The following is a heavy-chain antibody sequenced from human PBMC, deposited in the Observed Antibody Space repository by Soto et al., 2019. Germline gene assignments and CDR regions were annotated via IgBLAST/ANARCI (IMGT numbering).Heavy chain of an antibody. CDR1: GFTFSNAW. CDR2: VKSKNDGGTT. J-gene: IGHJ4*01. Sequence: PWGSLRLSCAASGFTFSNAWINWVRQAPGKGLEWVGRVKSKNDGGTTDFAAPVKGRFAISRDDSKNMVYLEMNGLQTEDTAIYYCTTDSYITSIIVRFDYWGHGTLVTVSS. D-gene: IGHD2-2*01. CDR3: TTDSYITSIIVRFDY. V-gene: IGHV3-15*07.